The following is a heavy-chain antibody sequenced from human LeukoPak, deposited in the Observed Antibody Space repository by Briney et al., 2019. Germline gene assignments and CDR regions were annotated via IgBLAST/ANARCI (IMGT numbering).Heavy chain of an antibody. CDR3: AKRGGYCTGGSCYSYYFDY. D-gene: IGHD2-15*01. Sequence: GGSLRLSCAASGFTFSSYAMSWVRQVPGKGLEWVSIISGSGGSTYYADSVKGRFTISRDNSKNTLYLQMNSLRAEDTAVYYCAKRGGYCTGGSCYSYYFDYWGQGTLVAVSS. CDR2: ISGSGGST. CDR1: GFTFSSYA. J-gene: IGHJ4*02. V-gene: IGHV3-23*01.